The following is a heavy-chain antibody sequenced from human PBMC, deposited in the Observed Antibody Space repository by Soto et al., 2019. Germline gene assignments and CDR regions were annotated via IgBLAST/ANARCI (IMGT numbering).Heavy chain of an antibody. CDR3: AKNWNWGSLVH. V-gene: IGHV4-39*01. Sequence: PSETLSLTCSVSGDSISNSRFYWAWIRQPPGEGLEWIGSIYHTGNAYYNPSLKSRVTIFVDTSKNQFSLKLTSVTAADTALYYCAKNWNWGSLVHWGQGTLVTVSS. J-gene: IGHJ4*02. D-gene: IGHD7-27*01. CDR2: IYHTGNA. CDR1: GDSISNSRFY.